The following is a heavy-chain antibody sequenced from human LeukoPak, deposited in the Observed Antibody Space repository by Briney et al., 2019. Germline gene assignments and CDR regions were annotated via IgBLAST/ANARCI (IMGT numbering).Heavy chain of an antibody. V-gene: IGHV4-59*01. CDR1: GGSISSYY. Sequence: SETLSLTCTVSGGSISSYYWSWIRQPPGKGLEWIGYIYYSGSTNYNPSLKSRVTISGDTSKNQFSLKLRSVTAADTAVYYCARSKDILTGYCFDYWGQGTLVTVSS. CDR2: IYYSGST. D-gene: IGHD3-9*01. CDR3: ARSKDILTGYCFDY. J-gene: IGHJ4*02.